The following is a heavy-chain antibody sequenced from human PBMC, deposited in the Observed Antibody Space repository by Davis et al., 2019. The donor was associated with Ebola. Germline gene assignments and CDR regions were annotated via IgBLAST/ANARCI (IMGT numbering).Heavy chain of an antibody. CDR1: SGSFSGYY. CDR2: INHSGST. D-gene: IGHD2/OR15-2a*01. CDR3: ARGRPFF. V-gene: IGHV4-34*01. J-gene: IGHJ4*02. Sequence: PSETLSLTCAVYSGSFSGYYWTWIRQPPGKGLEWIGEINHSGSTNYNPSLKSRVTISVDTSKNQFSLKLSSVTAADTAIYYCARGRPFFWGQGTLVTVSS.